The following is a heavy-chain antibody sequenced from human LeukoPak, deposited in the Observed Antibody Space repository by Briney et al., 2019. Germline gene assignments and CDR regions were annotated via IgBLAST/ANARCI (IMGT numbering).Heavy chain of an antibody. CDR3: ARVAYDSSGRYYFDY. J-gene: IGHJ4*02. V-gene: IGHV1-2*02. D-gene: IGHD3-22*01. CDR2: INPNSGGT. CDR1: GYTFTGYY. Sequence: ASVKVSCKASGYTFTGYYMHWVRQAPGQGLEWMGWINPNSGGTNYAQKFQGRVTMTRDTSISTAYMELSRLRSDDTAVYYCARVAYDSSGRYYFDYWGQGTLVTVSS.